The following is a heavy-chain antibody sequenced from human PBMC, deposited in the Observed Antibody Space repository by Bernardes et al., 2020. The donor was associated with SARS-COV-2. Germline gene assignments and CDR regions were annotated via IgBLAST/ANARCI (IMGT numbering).Heavy chain of an antibody. CDR3: ARDLDRLYSGSRTDAFDI. J-gene: IGHJ3*02. Sequence: ASVKVSCKASGYTFISYGISWVRQAPGQGLEWMGWINPHSGGTNYAQKFQGRVTVTRDTSISTAYMELSRLTSDDTAVYYCARDLDRLYSGSRTDAFDIWGQGTMVTVSS. CDR1: GYTFISYG. V-gene: IGHV1-2*02. D-gene: IGHD1-26*01. CDR2: INPHSGGT.